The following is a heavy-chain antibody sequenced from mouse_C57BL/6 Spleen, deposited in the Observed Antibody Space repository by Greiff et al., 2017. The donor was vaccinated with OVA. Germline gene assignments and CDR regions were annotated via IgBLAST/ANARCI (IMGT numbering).Heavy chain of an antibody. J-gene: IGHJ2*01. CDR1: GFTFSSYA. D-gene: IGHD2-2*01. V-gene: IGHV5-4*01. CDR2: ISDGGSYT. Sequence: EVTLVESGGGLVKPGGSLKLSCAASGFTFSSYAMSWVRQTPEKRLEWVATISDGGSYTYYPDNVKGRFTISRDNAKNNLYLQMSHLKSEDTAMYYCAREDYGYAFDYWGQGTTLTVSS. CDR3: AREDYGYAFDY.